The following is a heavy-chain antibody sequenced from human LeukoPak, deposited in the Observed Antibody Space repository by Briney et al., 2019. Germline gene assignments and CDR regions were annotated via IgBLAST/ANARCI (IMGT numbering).Heavy chain of an antibody. D-gene: IGHD6-13*01. CDR2: MNPNSGNT. Sequence: ASVKVSCKASGYTFTSYDINWVRQATGQGLEWMGWMNPNSGNTGYAQKFQGRVTMTRNTSISTAYMELSSLRSEDTAVYYCARGPTQNQQLVPGYWGQGTLVTVSS. V-gene: IGHV1-8*01. CDR3: ARGPTQNQQLVPGY. CDR1: GYTFTSYD. J-gene: IGHJ4*02.